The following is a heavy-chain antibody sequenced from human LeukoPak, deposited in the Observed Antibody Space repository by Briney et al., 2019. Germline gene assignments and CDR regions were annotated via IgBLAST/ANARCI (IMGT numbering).Heavy chain of an antibody. D-gene: IGHD3-22*01. CDR3: TRRYYHDSSGNYYGDY. J-gene: IGHJ4*02. Sequence: GGSLKLSCAASGFTFSDSAMHWVRQASGKGLEWVGRIRSKANNYATTYDASVKGRFTISRDDSKNMVFLQMNSLKTEDTAVYYCTRRYYHDSSGNYYGDYWGQGTRVTVSS. CDR2: IRSKANNYAT. CDR1: GFTFSDSA. V-gene: IGHV3-73*01.